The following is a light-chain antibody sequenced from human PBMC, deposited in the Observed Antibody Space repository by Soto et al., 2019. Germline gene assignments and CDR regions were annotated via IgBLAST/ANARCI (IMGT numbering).Light chain of an antibody. CDR2: DVS. CDR1: SSDVGGYSY. J-gene: IGLJ1*01. V-gene: IGLV2-14*03. Sequence: QSALTQPASVSGSPGQSITISCTGTSSDVGGYSYVSWYQHHPGKAPKLMISDVSNRPSGISNRFSGSKSGNTASLTISGLQAEDEADYYCGSYTTSSTLPYVFGTGTKVTVL. CDR3: GSYTTSSTLPYV.